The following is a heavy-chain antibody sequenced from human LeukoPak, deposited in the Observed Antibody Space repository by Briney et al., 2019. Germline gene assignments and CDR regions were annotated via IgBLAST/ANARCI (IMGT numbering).Heavy chain of an antibody. CDR3: AKVPDYGDFIFDY. V-gene: IGHV3-43*02. J-gene: IGHJ4*02. Sequence: GGSLRLSCAASGFTFDVYAMHWVRQAPGKGLEWVSLISGDGTRTYYADSVKGRFTISRDNSKNSLYLQMNSLRTADTALYYCAKVPDYGDFIFDYWGQGTLVTVSS. CDR2: ISGDGTRT. D-gene: IGHD4-17*01. CDR1: GFTFDVYA.